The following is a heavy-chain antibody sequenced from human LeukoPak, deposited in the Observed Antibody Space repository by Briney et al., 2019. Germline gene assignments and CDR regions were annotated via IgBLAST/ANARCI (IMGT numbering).Heavy chain of an antibody. CDR1: GYTFTGYY. CDR3: ARDRVGYCPSTDCSRAAFDI. CDR2: INPNSGGT. Sequence: ASVKVSCKASGYTFTGYYMHWVRQAPGQGLEWMGWINPNSGGTNYAQKFQGRITLTTDTSTSTVYMELASLTYDDTAIYYCARDRVGYCPSTDCSRAAFDIWGPGTLVSVSS. J-gene: IGHJ3*02. V-gene: IGHV1-2*02. D-gene: IGHD2-21*02.